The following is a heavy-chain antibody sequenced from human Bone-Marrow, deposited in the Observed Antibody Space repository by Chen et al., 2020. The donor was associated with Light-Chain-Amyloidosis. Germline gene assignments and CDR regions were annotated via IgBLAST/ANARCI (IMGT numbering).Heavy chain of an antibody. D-gene: IGHD3-10*01. V-gene: IGHV2-5*02. CDR1: GFSLSTSGVG. CDR3: AHRLKVQGVIGFDY. Sequence: QITLKESGPTLVKPTQTLTLTCTFSGFSLSTSGVGVGWIRQPPGKALEWLALIYWDDDKRYSPSLKGRLTITEDTSKNQVVLIMTSMDPVDTATYYCAHRLKVQGVIGFDYWGQGTLVTVSS. CDR2: IYWDDDK. J-gene: IGHJ4*02.